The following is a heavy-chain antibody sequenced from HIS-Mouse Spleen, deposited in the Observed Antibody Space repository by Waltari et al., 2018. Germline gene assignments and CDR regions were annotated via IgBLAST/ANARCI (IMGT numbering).Heavy chain of an antibody. CDR3: AREIPYSSSWYDWYFDL. D-gene: IGHD6-13*01. CDR2: IYYSGST. J-gene: IGHJ2*01. CDR1: GGSISSSSYY. Sequence: QLQLQESGPGLVKPSETLSLTCTVSGGSISSSSYYWGWISQPPGKGLEWIGSIYYSGSTYYHPSLKSRVTVSGDTSKTQFSLKLSSVTAADTAVYYCAREIPYSSSWYDWYFDLWGRGTLVTVSS. V-gene: IGHV4-39*07.